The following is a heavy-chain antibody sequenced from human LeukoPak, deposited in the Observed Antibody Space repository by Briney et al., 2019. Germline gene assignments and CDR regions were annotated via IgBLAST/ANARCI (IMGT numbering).Heavy chain of an antibody. D-gene: IGHD6-19*01. J-gene: IGHJ4*02. CDR3: ASGYSSGWYYFDY. CDR1: GYTFTGYY. Sequence: ASVKVSRKASGYTFTGYYMHWVRQAPGQGLEWMGWINPNSGGTNYAQKFQGRVTMTRDTSISTAYMELSRLRSDDTAVYYCASGYSSGWYYFDYWDQGTLVTVSS. V-gene: IGHV1-2*02. CDR2: INPNSGGT.